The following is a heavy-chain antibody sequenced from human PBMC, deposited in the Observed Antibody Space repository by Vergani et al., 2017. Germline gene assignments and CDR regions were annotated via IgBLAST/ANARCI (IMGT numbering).Heavy chain of an antibody. D-gene: IGHD1-26*01. CDR3: ARDRGGSSRFDY. CDR2: ISSSSSYI. Sequence: EVQLVESGGGLVKPGGSLRLSCAASGFTFSSYSMNWVRQAPGKGLEWVSSISSSSSYIYYEDSVKGRFTISRDNAKNSLYLQMNSLRAEDTAVYYCARDRGGSSRFDYWGQGTLVTVSS. CDR1: GFTFSSYS. V-gene: IGHV3-21*01. J-gene: IGHJ4*02.